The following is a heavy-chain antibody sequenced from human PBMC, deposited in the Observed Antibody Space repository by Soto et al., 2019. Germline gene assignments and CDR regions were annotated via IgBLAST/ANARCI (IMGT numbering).Heavy chain of an antibody. CDR1: GYTLTELS. J-gene: IGHJ6*02. CDR2: FDPEDGET. D-gene: IGHD2-15*01. Sequence: QVQLVQSGAEVKKPGASVKVSCKVSGYTLTELSMHWVRQAPGKGLEWMGGFDPEDGETIYAQKFQGRVTMTEDTSTDTAYMELSSLRSEDTAVYYCATTQTTPDHIHYSYYGMDVWGQGTTVTVSS. CDR3: ATTQTTPDHIHYSYYGMDV. V-gene: IGHV1-24*01.